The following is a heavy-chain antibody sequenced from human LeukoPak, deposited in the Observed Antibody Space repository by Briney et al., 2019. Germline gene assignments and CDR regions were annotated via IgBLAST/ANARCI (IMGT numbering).Heavy chain of an antibody. J-gene: IGHJ4*02. CDR1: GLTVSSNS. D-gene: IGHD6-19*01. V-gene: IGHV3-23*01. CDR3: AKNPLVSGTIYFDS. CDR2: ISGSGDNR. Sequence: GGSLRLSCAASGLTVSSNSMSWVRQAPGKGLEWVSSISGSGDNRNYADSVKGRFTISRDNSKSTLYLEMNSLRAEDTAIYYCAKNPLVSGTIYFDSWGQGTLLTVSS.